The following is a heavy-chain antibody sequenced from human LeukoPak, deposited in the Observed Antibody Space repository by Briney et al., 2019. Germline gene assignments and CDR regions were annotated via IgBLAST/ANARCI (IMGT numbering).Heavy chain of an antibody. Sequence: GGSLRLSCSASIFTFTIDPIHCPRQSPRQALEYVSYISSNRYSTYYADSIKRIFTISRDNSKNTLYLQMSSLRPDDTSVYHCVKGGSRTWSRFDPWGEGTLVTVCS. CDR1: IFTFTIDP. CDR3: VKGGSRTWSRFDP. D-gene: IGHD3-16*01. J-gene: IGHJ5*02. V-gene: IGHV3-64D*08. CDR2: ISSNRYST.